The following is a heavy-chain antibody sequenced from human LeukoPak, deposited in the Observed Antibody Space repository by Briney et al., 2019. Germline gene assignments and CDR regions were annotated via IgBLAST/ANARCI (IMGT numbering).Heavy chain of an antibody. Sequence: PGGSLRLSCAASGFTFSSYSMNWVRQAPGKGLEWVSYISSSSSTIYYADSVKGRFTISRDNAKNSLYLQMNSLRAEDTAVYYCASWGRYVWGSYRPDYWGQGTLVTVSS. V-gene: IGHV3-48*01. CDR3: ASWGRYVWGSYRPDY. CDR1: GFTFSSYS. D-gene: IGHD3-16*02. J-gene: IGHJ4*02. CDR2: ISSSSSTI.